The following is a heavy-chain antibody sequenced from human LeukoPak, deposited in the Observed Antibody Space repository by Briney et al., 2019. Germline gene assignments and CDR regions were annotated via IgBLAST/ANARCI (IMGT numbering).Heavy chain of an antibody. CDR1: GYTFTSYD. D-gene: IGHD3-9*01. CDR2: MNPNSGNT. V-gene: IGHV1-8*01. J-gene: IGHJ5*02. Sequence: ASVKVSCKASGYTFTSYDINWVRQATGQGLEWMGWMNPNSGNTGYAQKFQGRVTMTRNTSISTAYMELSSLRSEDTAVYYCARGPHDILTGYYESNWFDPWGQGTLVTVSS. CDR3: ARGPHDILTGYYESNWFDP.